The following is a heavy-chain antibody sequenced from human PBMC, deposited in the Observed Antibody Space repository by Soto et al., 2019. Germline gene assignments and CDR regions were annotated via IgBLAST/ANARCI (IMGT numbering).Heavy chain of an antibody. D-gene: IGHD3-16*01. Sequence: GGSLRLSCAASGFSLSNYAMTWVRQAQGKGLARVSALTGRGDKTYYADSVKGRFIISRDNSKNTLYLQMNSLRAEDTALYYCASDGSSSSCTVWNYSGKGTL. J-gene: IGHJ4*02. CDR1: GFSLSNYA. CDR3: ASDGSSSSCTVWNY. CDR2: LTGRGDKT. V-gene: IGHV3-23*01.